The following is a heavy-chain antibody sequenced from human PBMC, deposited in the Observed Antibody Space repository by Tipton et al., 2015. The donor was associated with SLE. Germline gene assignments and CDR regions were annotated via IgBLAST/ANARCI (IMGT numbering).Heavy chain of an antibody. Sequence: SLRLSCAASGFTFSSYGMHWVRQAPGKGLEWVAVIWYDGSNKYYADSVKGRFTISRDNSKNTLYLQMNSLRAEDTAVYYCAKYWVDGYNYVTGIFDYWGQGTLVTVSS. J-gene: IGHJ4*02. CDR3: AKYWVDGYNYVTGIFDY. D-gene: IGHD5-24*01. CDR2: IWYDGSNK. CDR1: GFTFSSYG. V-gene: IGHV3-33*06.